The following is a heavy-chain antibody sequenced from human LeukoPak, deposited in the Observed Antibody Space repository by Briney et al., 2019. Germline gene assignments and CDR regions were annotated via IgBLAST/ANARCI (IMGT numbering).Heavy chain of an antibody. J-gene: IGHJ4*02. CDR2: ISADNGAT. CDR1: DYTFDSYG. V-gene: IGHV1-18*01. CDR3: VTPLPHYCSGTNCPLRY. D-gene: IGHD2-2*01. Sequence: GASVKVSCKASDYTFDSYGITWVRQAPGQRLEWLGWISADNGATDFGQKVQGRVTLTTDKSTNTAYMELRSLRSDDTAVYYCVTPLPHYCSGTNCPLRYWGQGTLVTVSS.